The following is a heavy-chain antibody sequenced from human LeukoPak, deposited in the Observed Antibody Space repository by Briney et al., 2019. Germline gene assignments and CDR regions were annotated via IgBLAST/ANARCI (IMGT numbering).Heavy chain of an antibody. CDR1: GGSISSYY. J-gene: IGHJ6*02. CDR2: IYTSGST. Sequence: PSETLSLTCTVSGGSISSYYWSWIRQPAGKGLEWIGRIYTSGSTNYNPSLKSRVTMSVDTSKNQFSLKLSSVTAADTAVYYCARAMKTTVTMGLGNYYYYYGMDVWGQGTTVTVSS. CDR3: ARAMKTTVTMGLGNYYYYYGMDV. V-gene: IGHV4-4*07. D-gene: IGHD4-17*01.